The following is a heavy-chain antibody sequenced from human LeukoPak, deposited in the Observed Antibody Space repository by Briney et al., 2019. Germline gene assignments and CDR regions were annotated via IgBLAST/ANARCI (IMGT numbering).Heavy chain of an antibody. Sequence: ASVKVSCKASGYTFTSYGISWVRQAPGQGLEWMGWISAYNGNTNYAQKLQGRVTITRGTSTSTAYMELRSLRSDDTAVYYCARDGSLYYYDSSRYYYSAFDIWGQGTMVTVSS. J-gene: IGHJ3*02. CDR2: ISAYNGNT. D-gene: IGHD3-22*01. V-gene: IGHV1-18*01. CDR1: GYTFTSYG. CDR3: ARDGSLYYYDSSRYYYSAFDI.